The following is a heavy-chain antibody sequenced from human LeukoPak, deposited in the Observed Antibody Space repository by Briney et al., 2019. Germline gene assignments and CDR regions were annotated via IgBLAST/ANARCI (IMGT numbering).Heavy chain of an antibody. CDR2: IYYSGST. CDR1: GGSISSSSYY. CDR3: ARRAYYGSGGQLLNWFDP. D-gene: IGHD3-10*01. J-gene: IGHJ5*02. Sequence: SETLSLTCTVSGGSISSSSYYWGWIRQPPGKGLEWIGSIYYSGSTYYNPSLKSRVTISVDTSKNQFSLKLSSVTAADTAVYYCARRAYYGSGGQLLNWFDPWGQRTLVTVSS. V-gene: IGHV4-39*01.